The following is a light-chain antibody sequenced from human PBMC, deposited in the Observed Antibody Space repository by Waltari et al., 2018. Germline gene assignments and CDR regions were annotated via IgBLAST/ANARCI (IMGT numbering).Light chain of an antibody. J-gene: IGLJ2*01. Sequence: NFMLTQPHSVSESPGKTLTISCTGSSGSIASNSVQWYQQRPGSAPTTVIFEDNQRPSGVPDRFSGSIDSSSNSASLTISGLKTEDEADYYCQSYDTSNHGVFGGGTKLTVL. CDR3: QSYDTSNHGV. CDR1: SGSIASNS. V-gene: IGLV6-57*02. CDR2: EDN.